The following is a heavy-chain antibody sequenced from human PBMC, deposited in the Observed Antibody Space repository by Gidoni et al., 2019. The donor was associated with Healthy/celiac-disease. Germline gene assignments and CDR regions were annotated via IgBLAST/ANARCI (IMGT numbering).Heavy chain of an antibody. CDR1: GRTFSSYA. J-gene: IGHJ4*02. Sequence: QVQLVQSGAEVKKPASSVTVSCKASGRTFSSYAISWVRQAPGQGLEWMGGIIPIFGTANYAQKFQGRGTITADESTSTAYRELSSLRSEDTAAYYCARERGSRGPLYYFDYWGQGTLVTVSS. D-gene: IGHD3-10*01. CDR2: IIPIFGTA. V-gene: IGHV1-69*01. CDR3: ARERGSRGPLYYFDY.